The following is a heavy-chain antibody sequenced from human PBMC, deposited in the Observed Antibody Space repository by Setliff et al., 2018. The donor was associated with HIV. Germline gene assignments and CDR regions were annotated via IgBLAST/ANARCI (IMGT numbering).Heavy chain of an antibody. CDR1: GFSLSSIGVG. CDR3: AHKHRIFAAGTHYFDF. D-gene: IGHD6-13*01. J-gene: IGHJ4*02. V-gene: IGHV2-5*02. CDR2: IYWDDDP. Sequence: SGPTLVNPTQTLTLTCTFSGFSLSSIGVGVGWIRQPPGKALEWLALIYWDDDPRYNSSLKNRLTITKDTSKNQVVLTMTVMDPVDTATYYCAHKHRIFAAGTHYFDFWGQGTLVTVSS.